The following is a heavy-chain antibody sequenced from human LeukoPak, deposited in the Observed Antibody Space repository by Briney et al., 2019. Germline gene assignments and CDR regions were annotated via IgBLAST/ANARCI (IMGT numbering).Heavy chain of an antibody. CDR1: GFTFSTYT. J-gene: IGHJ4*02. V-gene: IGHV3-21*01. CDR2: ISASTSYI. D-gene: IGHD5-12*01. Sequence: GGSLRLSCAASGFTFSTYTMNWVRQAPGKGLEWVSSISASTSYINYADSVKCRFTISKDNAENSLYLQMNSLRAEDTAVYYCARDRGADYWGQGTLVTVSS. CDR3: ARDRGADY.